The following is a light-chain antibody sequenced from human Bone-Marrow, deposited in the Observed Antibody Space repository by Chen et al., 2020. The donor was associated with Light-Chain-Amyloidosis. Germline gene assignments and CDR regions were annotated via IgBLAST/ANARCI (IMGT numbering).Light chain of an antibody. CDR1: QTISSNY. J-gene: IGKJ4*01. V-gene: IGKV3-20*01. Sequence: EIVLTQSPVTLSSSPGEGANLSCRASQTISSNYLTWYQQKFGQAPRLLIYGSSSRATGIPDRFTGSRSGTDFTLTINRLEPEDFAMYYCQQYGTSPLTFGGGTKVEIK. CDR2: GSS. CDR3: QQYGTSPLT.